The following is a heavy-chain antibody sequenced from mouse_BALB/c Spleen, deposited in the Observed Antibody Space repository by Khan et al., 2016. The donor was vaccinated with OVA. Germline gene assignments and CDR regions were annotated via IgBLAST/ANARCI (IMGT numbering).Heavy chain of an antibody. CDR1: GFTFRSYS. V-gene: IGHV5-6*01. Sequence: EVQLVESGGDLVKPGGSLKLSCAASGFTFRSYSMSWVRQTPDKRLEWVATISSDGDYTYYPDRVKGRFTISRDNATNTLYLQMSSLKSEDTAMYYCASHLTGSFAYWGQGTLVTVSA. CDR3: ASHLTGSFAY. D-gene: IGHD4-1*01. J-gene: IGHJ3*01. CDR2: ISSDGDYT.